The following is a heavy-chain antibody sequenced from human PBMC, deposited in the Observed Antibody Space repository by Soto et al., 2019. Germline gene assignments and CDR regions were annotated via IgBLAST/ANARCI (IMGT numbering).Heavy chain of an antibody. J-gene: IGHJ6*02. CDR2: ISSSSSTI. V-gene: IGHV3-48*02. CDR1: GFTFSSYS. Sequence: EVQLVESGGGLVQPGGSLRLSCAASGFTFSSYSMNWVRQAPGKGLEWVSYISSSSSTIYYADSVKGRFTISRDNAKNSLYLQINSLRDEDTAVYYCSRDPYHYDSSGYYYAENYYYYYGMDVWGQGTTVTVSS. CDR3: SRDPYHYDSSGYYYAENYYYYYGMDV. D-gene: IGHD3-22*01.